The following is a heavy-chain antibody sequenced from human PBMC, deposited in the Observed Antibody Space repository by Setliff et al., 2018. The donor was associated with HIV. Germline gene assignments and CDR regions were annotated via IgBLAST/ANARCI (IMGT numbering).Heavy chain of an antibody. CDR1: GFTFSFHA. D-gene: IGHD3-22*01. V-gene: IGHV3-23*01. J-gene: IGHJ4*02. Sequence: GGSLRLSCAASGFTFSFHAMTWVRQAPGKGLEWVSGINGEGDSTYYADSVKGRFTVSRDNAKNSRYLQMNSLRAEDTAVYYCVGDASPDSEDGGYSAGGNWGPGTLVTVSS. CDR2: INGEGDST. CDR3: VGDASPDSEDGGYSAGGN.